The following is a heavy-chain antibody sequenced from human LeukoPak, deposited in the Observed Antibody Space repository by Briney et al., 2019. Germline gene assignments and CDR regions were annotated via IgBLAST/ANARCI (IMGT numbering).Heavy chain of an antibody. J-gene: IGHJ3*02. D-gene: IGHD6-13*01. CDR1: GFTFSSYG. Sequence: GGSLRLSCAASGFTFSSYGMHWVRQAPGKGLEWVAFIRYDGSNKYYADSVKGRFTISRDNSKNTLYLQMNSLRAEDTAVYYCAKDTSSSWFFDIWGQGTMVTVSS. CDR3: AKDTSSSWFFDI. V-gene: IGHV3-30*02. CDR2: IRYDGSNK.